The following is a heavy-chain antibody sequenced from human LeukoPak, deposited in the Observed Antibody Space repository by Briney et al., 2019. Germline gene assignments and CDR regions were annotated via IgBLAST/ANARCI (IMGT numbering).Heavy chain of an antibody. V-gene: IGHV4-39*01. CDR3: ARRRYYDGSGYLE. D-gene: IGHD3-22*01. Sequence: SETLSLTCSVSGDSVSRSDAYWDWIRQPPGKGLEWIGTIYSSGRTYYSPSLKRRVTMSVDTSNNQFSLNLRCVTAADTAVYYCARRRYYDGSGYLEWGEGTLFSVSS. CDR1: GDSVSRSDAY. J-gene: IGHJ1*01. CDR2: IYSSGRT.